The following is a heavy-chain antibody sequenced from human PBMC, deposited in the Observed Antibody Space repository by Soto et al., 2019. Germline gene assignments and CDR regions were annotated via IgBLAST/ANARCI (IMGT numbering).Heavy chain of an antibody. J-gene: IGHJ4*02. V-gene: IGHV3-53*01. CDR2: IHYTGDT. Sequence: DLEESGGDLIQPGGSLRLSCAASGFSVSGNYMSWVRQAPGKGPEWISTIHYTGDTSYADSVKGRFSISRDKYKNTVYLQMNSLRAEDTAVYYCAGSTNYYLYYFDYWGQGTLVTVSS. D-gene: IGHD3-16*01. CDR1: GFSVSGNY. CDR3: AGSTNYYLYYFDY.